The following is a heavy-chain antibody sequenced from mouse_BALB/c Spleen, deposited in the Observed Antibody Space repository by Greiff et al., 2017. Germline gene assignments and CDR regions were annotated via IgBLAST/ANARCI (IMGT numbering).Heavy chain of an antibody. Sequence: VQLVESGAELARPGASVKMSCKASGYTFTSYTMHWVKQRPGQGLEWIGYINPSSGYTNYNQKFKDKATLTADKSSSTAYMQLSSLTSEDSAVYYCARSLLRPGVFFDYWGQGTTLTVSS. D-gene: IGHD1-2*01. CDR2: INPSSGYT. J-gene: IGHJ2*01. CDR1: GYTFTSYT. CDR3: ARSLLRPGVFFDY. V-gene: IGHV1-4*01.